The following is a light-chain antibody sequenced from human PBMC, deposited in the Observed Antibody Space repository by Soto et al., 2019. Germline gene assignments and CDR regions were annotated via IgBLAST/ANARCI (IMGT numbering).Light chain of an antibody. CDR2: GAS. CDR3: QQYDSWPPYT. V-gene: IGKV3-15*01. Sequence: EIVMTQSPAILSMSPGDRATLSCRASQSISINLAWYQRKLGQAPRLLIYGASTRATDIPARFSGSGSVTEFTLTISSLQSEDFAIYYCQQYDSWPPYTFGQGTKVEIK. J-gene: IGKJ2*01. CDR1: QSISIN.